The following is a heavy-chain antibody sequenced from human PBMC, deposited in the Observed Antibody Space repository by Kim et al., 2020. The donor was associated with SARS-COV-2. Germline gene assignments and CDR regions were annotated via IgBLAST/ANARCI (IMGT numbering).Heavy chain of an antibody. CDR2: SRNKANSYTT. V-gene: IGHV3-72*01. Sequence: GGSLRLSCAASGFTLSDHYMDWVRQAPGKGLEWVGRSRNKANSYTTEYAASVKGRFTISRDDSKNSLYLQMNSLKTEDTAVYYCARSSDNWSDLLDYWGQGTLVTVSS. D-gene: IGHD1-1*01. CDR1: GFTLSDHY. CDR3: ARSSDNWSDLLDY. J-gene: IGHJ4*02.